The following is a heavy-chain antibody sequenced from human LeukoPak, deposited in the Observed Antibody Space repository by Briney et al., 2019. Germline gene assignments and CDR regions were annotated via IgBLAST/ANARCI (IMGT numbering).Heavy chain of an antibody. CDR1: GGSFSEYY. CDR3: ARAPYPPYYFDY. CDR2: INHRGTT. V-gene: IGHV4-34*01. Sequence: SETLSLTCAVFGGSFSEYYWTWIRQPPGKGLEWIGEINHRGTTNYNPSLKSRVTISVDTSKNQITLRLSSVTAADTAVYYCARAPYPPYYFDYWGQGTLVTVSS. J-gene: IGHJ4*02.